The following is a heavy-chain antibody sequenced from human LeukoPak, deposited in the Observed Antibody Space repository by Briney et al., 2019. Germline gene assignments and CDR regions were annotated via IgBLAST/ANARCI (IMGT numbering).Heavy chain of an antibody. V-gene: IGHV4-34*01. D-gene: IGHD6-19*01. CDR3: ARGGGKSSGWPYYCYYYMDV. J-gene: IGHJ6*03. Sequence: SETLSLTCGVYDGSFSSYYWSWIRQPPGKGLEWIGEINHSGSTNYNPSLKSRVTISVDTSKNQFSLKLSSVTAADTAVYYCARGGGKSSGWPYYCYYYMDVWGKGTTVTVSS. CDR1: DGSFSSYY. CDR2: INHSGST.